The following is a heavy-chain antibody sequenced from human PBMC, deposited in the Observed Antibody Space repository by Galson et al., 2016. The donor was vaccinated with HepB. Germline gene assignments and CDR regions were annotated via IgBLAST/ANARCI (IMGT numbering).Heavy chain of an antibody. CDR3: ARDQWLDHYHYYGMDV. CDR2: IYYSGST. Sequence: SETLSLTCTVSGASISSSYWSWIRQPPGKGLEWIGYIYYSGSTRYNPSLKGRVTISVDTSKNQFSLKVSSVTAADTAVYYCARDQWLDHYHYYGMDVWGQGTTVTVPS. V-gene: IGHV4-59*01. CDR1: GASISSSY. D-gene: IGHD6-19*01. J-gene: IGHJ6*02.